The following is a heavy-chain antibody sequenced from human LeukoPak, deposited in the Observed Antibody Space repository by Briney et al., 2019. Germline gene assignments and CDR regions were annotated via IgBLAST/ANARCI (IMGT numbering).Heavy chain of an antibody. J-gene: IGHJ4*02. CDR2: INHSGST. CDR3: ARGAIRPGY. CDR1: GGSFSGYY. V-gene: IGHV4-34*01. Sequence: PSETLSLICAVYGGSFSGYYWSWIRQPPGKGLEWIGEINHSGSTNYNPSLKSRVTISVDTSKNQFSLKLSSVTAADTAVYYCARGAIRPGYWGQGTLVAVSS. D-gene: IGHD5-24*01.